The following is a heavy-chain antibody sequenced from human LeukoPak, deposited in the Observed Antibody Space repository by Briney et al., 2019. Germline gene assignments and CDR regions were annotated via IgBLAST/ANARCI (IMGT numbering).Heavy chain of an antibody. CDR2: IYSGGST. CDR1: GFTVSSNY. V-gene: IGHV3-53*01. J-gene: IGHJ3*02. Sequence: GGSLRPSCAASGFTVSSNYMSWVRQAPGKGLEWVSAIYSGGSTYYADSVKGRFSISRDNSKNTLYLQMNSLRAEDTAVYYCARARYYDSTGYGAFDIWGQGTMVTVSS. D-gene: IGHD3-22*01. CDR3: ARARYYDSTGYGAFDI.